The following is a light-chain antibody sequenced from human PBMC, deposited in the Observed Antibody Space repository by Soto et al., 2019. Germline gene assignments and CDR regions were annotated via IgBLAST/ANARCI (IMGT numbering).Light chain of an antibody. CDR2: DAS. CDR3: QQYDDLPLT. V-gene: IGKV1-33*01. J-gene: IGKJ4*01. CDR1: QDINKY. Sequence: DIQMTQSPSSLSASVGDRVTITCQASQDINKYLNWYQQKPGTAPEVLIFDASNLETGVPSRFSGSGSGTDFTFTISSLQPEDIATYYCQQYDDLPLTFGGGTKVEVK.